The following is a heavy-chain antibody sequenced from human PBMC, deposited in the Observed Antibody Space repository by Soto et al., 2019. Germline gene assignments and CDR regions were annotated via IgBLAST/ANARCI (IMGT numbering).Heavy chain of an antibody. D-gene: IGHD1-26*01. CDR1: GFRFGSYS. Sequence: PGGCLRLSCAASGFRFGSYSMNWVRQAPGQGLEWLSYISSTSGTIYYADSVRGRFTISRDNAKNSLYLQMSSLRDDDTAVYYCAQVGGSYSTAIDYWGQGTLVTVSS. CDR2: ISSTSGTI. J-gene: IGHJ4*02. V-gene: IGHV3-48*02. CDR3: AQVGGSYSTAIDY.